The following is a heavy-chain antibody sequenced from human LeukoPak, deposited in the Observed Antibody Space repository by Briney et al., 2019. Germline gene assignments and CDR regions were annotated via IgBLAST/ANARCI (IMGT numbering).Heavy chain of an antibody. J-gene: IGHJ4*02. D-gene: IGHD6-19*01. CDR2: IRYDGGNK. Sequence: PGGSLRLSCAASGFTFSSYGMHWVRQAPGKGLEWVAFIRYDGGNKYYADSVKGRFTISRDNSKNTLYLQMNSLRAEDTAVYYCAKFSIAVAGSGWGQGTLVTVSS. CDR3: AKFSIAVAGSG. V-gene: IGHV3-30*02. CDR1: GFTFSSYG.